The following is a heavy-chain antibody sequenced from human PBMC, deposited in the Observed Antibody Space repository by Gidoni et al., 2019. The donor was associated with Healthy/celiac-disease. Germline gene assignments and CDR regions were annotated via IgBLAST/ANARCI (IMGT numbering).Heavy chain of an antibody. Sequence: KGRFTISRDDSKNTLYLQMNSLKTEDTAVYYCTTEGSYYDSSGYYRLDAFDIWGQGTMVTVSS. J-gene: IGHJ3*02. V-gene: IGHV3-15*01. CDR3: TTEGSYYDSSGYYRLDAFDI. D-gene: IGHD3-22*01.